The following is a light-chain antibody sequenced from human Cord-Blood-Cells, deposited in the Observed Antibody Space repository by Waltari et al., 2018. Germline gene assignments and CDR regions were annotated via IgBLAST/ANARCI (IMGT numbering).Light chain of an antibody. CDR1: SSDVGGYYY. CDR3: CSYAGSYTLV. V-gene: IGLV2-11*01. Sequence: QSALTQPRSVSGSPGQSVTISCTGTSSDVGGYYYVSCYQQHPGKAPKLMIYDVSKRPSGVPDRFSGSKSGNTASLTISGLQAEDEADYYCCSYAGSYTLVFGGGTKLTVL. CDR2: DVS. J-gene: IGLJ3*02.